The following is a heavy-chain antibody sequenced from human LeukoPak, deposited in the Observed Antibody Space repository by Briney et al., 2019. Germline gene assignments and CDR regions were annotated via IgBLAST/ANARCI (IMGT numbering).Heavy chain of an antibody. CDR1: GFTFSSYS. V-gene: IGHV3-21*01. J-gene: IGHJ4*02. D-gene: IGHD2-2*02. Sequence: GGSLRLSCAASGFTFSSYSMTWVRQAPGKGLEWVSSISSSSSYIYYADSVKGRFTISRDNAKNSLYLQMNSLRAEDTAVYYCARGLYCSSTSCYIGYWGQGTLVTVSS. CDR3: ARGLYCSSTSCYIGY. CDR2: ISSSSSYI.